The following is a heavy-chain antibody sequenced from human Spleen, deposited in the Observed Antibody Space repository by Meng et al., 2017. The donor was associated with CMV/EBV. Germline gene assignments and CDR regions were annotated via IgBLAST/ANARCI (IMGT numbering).Heavy chain of an antibody. J-gene: IGHJ4*02. CDR3: ATGVYYYDSSAYYYG. V-gene: IGHV3-21*01. D-gene: IGHD3-22*01. Sequence: SGFNFSTYDLNWVRQAPGKGLECVSSISSSSSYIYYADSVKGRFTISRDNAKNSLYLQMNSLRAEDTAMYYCATGVYYYDSSAYYYGWGQGTLVTVSS. CDR2: ISSSSSYI. CDR1: GFNFSTYD.